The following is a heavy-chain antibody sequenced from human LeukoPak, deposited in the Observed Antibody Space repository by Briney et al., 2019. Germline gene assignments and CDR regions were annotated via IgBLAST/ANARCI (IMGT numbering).Heavy chain of an antibody. CDR1: GGTFSSYA. CDR2: ISAYNGNT. CDR3: ARDLGIADWFDP. J-gene: IGHJ5*02. D-gene: IGHD6-13*01. Sequence: ASVKVSCKASGGTFSSYAISWVRQAPGQGLEWMGWISAYNGNTNYAQKLQGRVTMTTDTSTSTAYMELRSLRSDDTAVYYCARDLGIADWFDPWGQGTLVTVSS. V-gene: IGHV1-18*01.